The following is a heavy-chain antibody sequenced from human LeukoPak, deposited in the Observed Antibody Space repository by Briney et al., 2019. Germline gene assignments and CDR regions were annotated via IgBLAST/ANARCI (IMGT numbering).Heavy chain of an antibody. V-gene: IGHV3-30*04. Sequence: GGSLRLSCAASGFTFSSYSMHWVRQAPGKGLEWVAVISYDGSNKYYADSVKGRFTISRDNSKNTLYLQMNSLRAEDTAVYYCARESRLRFLEWLSYYYYYYMDVWGKGTTVTVSS. D-gene: IGHD3-3*01. CDR1: GFTFSSYS. CDR3: ARESRLRFLEWLSYYYYYYMDV. CDR2: ISYDGSNK. J-gene: IGHJ6*03.